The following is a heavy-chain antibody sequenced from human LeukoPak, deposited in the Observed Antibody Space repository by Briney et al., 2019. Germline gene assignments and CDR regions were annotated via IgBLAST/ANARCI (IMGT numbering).Heavy chain of an antibody. CDR2: ISGGGGST. D-gene: IGHD6-6*01. J-gene: IGHJ4*02. V-gene: IGHV3-23*01. CDR1: GFTFSSYA. Sequence: GGSLRLSCAASGFTFSSYAMTWIRQAPGKGLEWVSAISGGGGSTFYAGSVKGRFTISRDNSKNTLYLQMDSLKAEDTAIYYCAKDRNSVGSSYNYWGQGTLVTVSS. CDR3: AKDRNSVGSSYNY.